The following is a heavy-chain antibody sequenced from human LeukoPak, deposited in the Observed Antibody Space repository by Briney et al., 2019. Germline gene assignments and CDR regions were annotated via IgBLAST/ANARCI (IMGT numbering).Heavy chain of an antibody. CDR2: IIAMIGTA. V-gene: IGHV1-69*13. CDR3: AIFQGTYGDNGNDH. D-gene: IGHD4-17*01. J-gene: IGHJ4*02. Sequence: SVKVSCKASGGTFSGYAINWVRRAPGQGLEWMGGIIAMIGTAKYAQRVQGRVTITADESTSTAYMEVSSLRSENTAVYYCAIFQGTYGDNGNDHWGQGTLVIVSS. CDR1: GGTFSGYA.